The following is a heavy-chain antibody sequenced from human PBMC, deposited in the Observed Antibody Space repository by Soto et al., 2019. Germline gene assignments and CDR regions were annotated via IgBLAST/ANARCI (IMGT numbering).Heavy chain of an antibody. CDR3: AREKNEDFDC. CDR1: GYTFTSYD. V-gene: IGHV1-8*01. CDR2: MNANSGNT. J-gene: IGHJ4*02. Sequence: QVQLVQSGAEVKKPGASVKVSCKASGYTFTSYDINWVRQATGQGLEWMGWMNANSGNTGYAQKFQGRVTMTRNTSISTDYMEMSSMRAEDTAVYYCAREKNEDFDCWGQGTLVTVST.